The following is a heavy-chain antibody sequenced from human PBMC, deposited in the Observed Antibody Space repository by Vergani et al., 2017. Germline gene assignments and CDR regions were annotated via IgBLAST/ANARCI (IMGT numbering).Heavy chain of an antibody. V-gene: IGHV4-59*01. Sequence: QVQLQESGPGLVKPSETLSLTCTVSGGSISSYYWSWIPQPPGKGLEWIGYIYYSGGTNYNPSLKSRVTISVDTSKNQFSLKLSSVTAADTAVYYCARVGRVVSWGQGTTVTVSS. D-gene: IGHD2-8*02. CDR2: IYYSGGT. CDR1: GGSISSYY. CDR3: ARVGRVVS. J-gene: IGHJ6*02.